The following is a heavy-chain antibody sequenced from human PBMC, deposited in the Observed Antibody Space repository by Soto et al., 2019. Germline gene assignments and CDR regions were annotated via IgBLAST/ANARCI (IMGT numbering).Heavy chain of an antibody. CDR3: AGSGYYALSGYGLYYYYGMDV. CDR2: IIPIFGTA. Sequence: ASVKVSCKASVGTFSSYAISWVRQAPGQGLEWMGGIIPIFGTANYAQKFQGRVTITADESTSTAYMELSSLRSEDTAVYYCAGSGYYALSGYGLYYYYGMDVWGQGTTVTVSS. CDR1: VGTFSSYA. V-gene: IGHV1-69*13. D-gene: IGHD3-3*01. J-gene: IGHJ6*02.